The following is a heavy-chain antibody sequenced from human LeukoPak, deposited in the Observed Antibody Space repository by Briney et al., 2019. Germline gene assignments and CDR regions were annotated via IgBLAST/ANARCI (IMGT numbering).Heavy chain of an antibody. D-gene: IGHD4-17*01. CDR3: ARSVSVNTVRDY. J-gene: IGHJ4*02. Sequence: ASVKVSCKASGYTFTGYYMHWVRQAPGQGLEWMGWINPNSGGTNYAQKFQGRVTVTRDTSISTAYMELSRLRSDDTAVYYCARSVSVNTVRDYWGQGTLVTVSS. V-gene: IGHV1-2*02. CDR1: GYTFTGYY. CDR2: INPNSGGT.